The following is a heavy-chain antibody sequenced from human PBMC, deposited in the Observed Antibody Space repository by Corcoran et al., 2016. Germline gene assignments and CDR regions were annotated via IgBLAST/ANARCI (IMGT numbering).Heavy chain of an antibody. J-gene: IGHJ5*02. CDR1: GGTFSSYA. V-gene: IGHV1-69*01. D-gene: IGHD3-3*01. CDR2: IIPICGKA. Sequence: QVQLVQSGAEVKKPGSSVKVSCKASGGTFSSYAISWVRQAPGQGLEWMGGIIPICGKANYEQKFQGRVTITADESTSTAYRELSSLSSEDTAVYYCAGRMEGGDFWSAPQGWFDPWVQGTLVTVSS. CDR3: AGRMEGGDFWSAPQGWFDP.